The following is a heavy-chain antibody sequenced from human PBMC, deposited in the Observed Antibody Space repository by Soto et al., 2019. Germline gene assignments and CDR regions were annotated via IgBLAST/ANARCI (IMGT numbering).Heavy chain of an antibody. CDR3: AKVDYLWGSYRLRWFDP. J-gene: IGHJ5*02. CDR2: IYYSGNT. V-gene: IGHV4-39*01. D-gene: IGHD3-16*02. Sequence: QVQLQESGPGLVKPSETLSLTCTVSGGSITTTTYYWGWIRQPPGKGLEWIGSIYYSGNTYDIPSLKPRVTIPVATAKSQSSLKLSSVTAADTAVYYCAKVDYLWGSYRLRWFDPWGQGILVTVSS. CDR1: GGSITTTTYY.